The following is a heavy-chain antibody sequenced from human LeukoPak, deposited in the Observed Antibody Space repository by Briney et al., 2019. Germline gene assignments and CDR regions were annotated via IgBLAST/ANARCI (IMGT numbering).Heavy chain of an antibody. CDR1: GFSFSIYN. J-gene: IGHJ5*02. V-gene: IGHV3-64D*08. D-gene: IGHD3-10*01. CDR3: VKDYYGSGSYGRFDP. Sequence: PGGSLRLSCSASGFSFSIYNMHWVRQAPGKGLEYVSGISSNGGSTYYADSVKGRFIISRDNSRSTLYLQMSSLRPEDTALYYCVKDYYGSGSYGRFDPWGQGTLVTVSS. CDR2: ISSNGGST.